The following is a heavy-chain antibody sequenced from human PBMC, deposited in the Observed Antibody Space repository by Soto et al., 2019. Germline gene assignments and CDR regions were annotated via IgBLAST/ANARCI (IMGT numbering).Heavy chain of an antibody. D-gene: IGHD3-22*01. CDR1: GFSLSTSGVG. CDR2: IYWNDDK. CDR3: AHRLAYYDRSGLYDAFDI. V-gene: IGHV2-5*01. J-gene: IGHJ3*02. Sequence: ESGPTLVNPTQTLTLTCTFSGFSLSTSGVGVGWIRQPPGKALEWLALIYWNDDKRYSPSLKSRLTITKDTSKNQVVLTMTNMDPVDTATYYCAHRLAYYDRSGLYDAFDIWDQGTMVTVSS.